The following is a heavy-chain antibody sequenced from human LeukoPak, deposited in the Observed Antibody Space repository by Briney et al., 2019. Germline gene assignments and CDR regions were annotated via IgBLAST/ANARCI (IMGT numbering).Heavy chain of an antibody. CDR3: TMEYGNSGFDY. Sequence: TGGSLRLSCTASGFTFSQFAIHWVRQAPGKGLEWVTIISYDGNTIYYADSVKGRFTISRDASRYTVSLQMNSLRVEDTAMYYCTMEYGNSGFDYWGRGARVTVSS. V-gene: IGHV3-30*04. CDR2: ISYDGNTI. J-gene: IGHJ4*02. CDR1: GFTFSQFA. D-gene: IGHD4-23*01.